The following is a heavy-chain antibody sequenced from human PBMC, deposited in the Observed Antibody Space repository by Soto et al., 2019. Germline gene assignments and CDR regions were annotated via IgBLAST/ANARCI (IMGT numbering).Heavy chain of an antibody. Sequence: SETLSLTCAVSGGSISSSNWWSWVRQPPGKGLEWIGEIYHSGSTNYNPSLKSRVTISVDESKNQFSLKLSSVTAADTAVYYCARDRMWLGGVLDYWGQGTLVTVSS. D-gene: IGHD6-19*01. CDR3: ARDRMWLGGVLDY. V-gene: IGHV4-4*02. CDR2: IYHSGST. J-gene: IGHJ4*02. CDR1: GGSISSSNW.